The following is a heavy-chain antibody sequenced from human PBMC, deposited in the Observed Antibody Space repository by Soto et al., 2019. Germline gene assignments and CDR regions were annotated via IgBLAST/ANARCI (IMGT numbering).Heavy chain of an antibody. Sequence: ASVKVSCKASGGTFSSYAISWVRQAPGQGLEWMGGIIPIFGTANYAQKFQGRVTITADESTSTAYMELSSLRSEDTAVYYCARDTYYYDSSGLNWGQGTLVTVSS. J-gene: IGHJ4*02. CDR2: IIPIFGTA. V-gene: IGHV1-69*13. D-gene: IGHD3-22*01. CDR3: ARDTYYYDSSGLN. CDR1: GGTFSSYA.